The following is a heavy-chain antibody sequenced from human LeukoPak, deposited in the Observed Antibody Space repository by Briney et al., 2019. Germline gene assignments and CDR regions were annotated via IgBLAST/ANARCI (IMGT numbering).Heavy chain of an antibody. CDR2: INQDGSQK. Sequence: PGGSLRLSCAASEFTFRSYWMTWVRQAPGKGLERVANINQDGSQKYYVDSVKGRFTISRDNDKNSLYLQMNSLGAEDTAVYYCSRAPGTTGYDLLDPWGQGTLVTVSS. V-gene: IGHV3-7*01. CDR3: SRAPGTTGYDLLDP. D-gene: IGHD5-12*01. J-gene: IGHJ5*02. CDR1: EFTFRSYW.